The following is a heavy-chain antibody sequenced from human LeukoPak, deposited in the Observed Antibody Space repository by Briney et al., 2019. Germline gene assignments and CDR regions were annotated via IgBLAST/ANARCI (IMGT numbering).Heavy chain of an antibody. Sequence: QTGGSLRLSCAATGFSFSSYALSWVRQAPGKGLEWVSAISSGGDRTDYADSVTGRFTISRDNSKNMLFLQMSSLRAEDAAMYYCTREAIATGYAYDWGQGTLVTVFS. CDR1: GFSFSSYA. D-gene: IGHD3-16*01. V-gene: IGHV3-23*01. CDR2: ISSGGDRT. J-gene: IGHJ4*02. CDR3: TREAIATGYAYD.